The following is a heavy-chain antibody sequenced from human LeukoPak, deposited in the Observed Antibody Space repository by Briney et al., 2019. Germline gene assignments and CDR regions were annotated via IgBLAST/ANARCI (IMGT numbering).Heavy chain of an antibody. CDR2: ISAYNGNT. D-gene: IGHD2-15*01. CDR3: ARWTVVHYGMDV. CDR1: GYTFTSYG. V-gene: IGHV1-18*01. J-gene: IGHJ6*02. Sequence: GASVKVSCKASGYTFTSYGISWVRQAPGQGLEWMGWISAYNGNTNYAQKLQGRVTMTRNTSISTAYMELSSLRSEDTAVYYCARWTVVHYGMDVWGQGTTVTVSS.